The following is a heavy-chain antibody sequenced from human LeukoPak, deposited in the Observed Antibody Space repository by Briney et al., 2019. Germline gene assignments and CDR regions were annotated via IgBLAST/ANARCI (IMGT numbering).Heavy chain of an antibody. CDR1: GYTFTGYY. J-gene: IGHJ4*02. D-gene: IGHD5-24*01. Sequence: ASVKVSCKAFGYTFTGYYMHWVRQAPGQGLEWMGWINPNSGGTNYAQKFQGRVTMTRDTSISTAYMERSRLRSDDTAVYYCVRVRDGYNGGLEYWGQGTLVTVSS. CDR3: VRVRDGYNGGLEY. V-gene: IGHV1-2*02. CDR2: INPNSGGT.